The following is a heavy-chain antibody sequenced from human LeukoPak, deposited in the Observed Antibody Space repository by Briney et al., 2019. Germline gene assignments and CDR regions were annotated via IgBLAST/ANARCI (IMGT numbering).Heavy chain of an antibody. D-gene: IGHD4-17*01. CDR2: NKSKTDGGTT. CDR3: TATATVTSHADYFDY. J-gene: IGHJ4*02. Sequence: SGGSLRLSCAASGFTFSNAWMSWVRQATGRGLECVGRNKSKTDGGTTDYAAPVKGRFTISRDDSKNTLYLQMNSLKTEDTAVYYCTATATVTSHADYFDYWGQGTLVTVSS. CDR1: GFTFSNAW. V-gene: IGHV3-15*01.